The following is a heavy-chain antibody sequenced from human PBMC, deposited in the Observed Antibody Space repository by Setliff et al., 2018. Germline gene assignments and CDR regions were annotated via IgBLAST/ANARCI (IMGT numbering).Heavy chain of an antibody. D-gene: IGHD1-26*01. CDR2: IKQDGSEK. V-gene: IGHV3-7*03. CDR1: GFTFSRYW. CDR3: LKKIIAGAGPPYDYFDY. J-gene: IGHJ4*02. Sequence: GGSLRLSCAASGFTFSRYWMSWVRQAPGKGLEWVANIKQDGSEKYYVDSVKGRFTISRDNAKNSLYLQMNSLRADDTAVYYCLKKIIAGAGPPYDYFDYWGQGTLVTVSS.